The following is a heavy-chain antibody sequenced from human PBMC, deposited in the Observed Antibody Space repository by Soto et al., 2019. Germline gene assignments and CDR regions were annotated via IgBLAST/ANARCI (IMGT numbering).Heavy chain of an antibody. D-gene: IGHD2-15*01. CDR1: GGSISTYY. V-gene: IGHV4-59*01. Sequence: SETLSLTCTLSGGSISTYYWSWIRQPPGKGLEWIGYTHYSGRTDYNPSLRSRVSISLDASKNQFSLNLTSVTAADTAVYYCARERPCYGFDYWGQGTLVTVSS. CDR3: ARERPCYGFDY. CDR2: THYSGRT. J-gene: IGHJ4*02.